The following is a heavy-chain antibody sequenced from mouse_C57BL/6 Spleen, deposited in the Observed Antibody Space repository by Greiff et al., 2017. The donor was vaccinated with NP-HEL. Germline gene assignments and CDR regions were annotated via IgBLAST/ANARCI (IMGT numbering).Heavy chain of an antibody. J-gene: IGHJ2*01. CDR2: IYPGSGST. CDR3: ARNYGNYLYYFDY. D-gene: IGHD2-1*01. CDR1: GYTFTSYW. V-gene: IGHV1-55*01. Sequence: VQLQQPGAELVKPGASVQMSCKASGYTFTSYWITLVKQRPGHGLEWIGDIYPGSGSTNYNEKFKSKATLTVDTSSSTAYMQLSSLTSEDSAVYYCARNYGNYLYYFDYWGQGTTLTVSS.